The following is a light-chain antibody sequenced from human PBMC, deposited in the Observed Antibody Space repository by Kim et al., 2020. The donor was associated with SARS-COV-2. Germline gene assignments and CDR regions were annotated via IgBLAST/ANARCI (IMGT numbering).Light chain of an antibody. J-gene: IGKJ3*01. CDR1: QDISNY. CDR2: DAS. Sequence: SSLSSSVGDRFTITCQASQDISNYLNWYQQKPGKAPKLLIYDASNLETGVPSRFSGSGSGTDFTFTISSLQPEDIATYYCQQGFTFGPGTKVDIK. V-gene: IGKV1-33*01. CDR3: QQGFT.